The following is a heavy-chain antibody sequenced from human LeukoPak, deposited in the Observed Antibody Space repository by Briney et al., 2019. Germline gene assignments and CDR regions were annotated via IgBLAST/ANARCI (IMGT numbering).Heavy chain of an antibody. D-gene: IGHD1-26*01. CDR3: VRERDLVGPVYFDY. J-gene: IGHJ4*02. V-gene: IGHV3-53*04. CDR2: IYSGGST. CDR1: GFTVSSNY. Sequence: GGALRLSCAASGFTVSSNYMNWVRQAPGKGLEWVSFIYSGGSTYYADSVKGRFTISRHDSKNTLYLQMNSLRAEDTAVYYCVRERDLVGPVYFDYWGQGTLVTVSS.